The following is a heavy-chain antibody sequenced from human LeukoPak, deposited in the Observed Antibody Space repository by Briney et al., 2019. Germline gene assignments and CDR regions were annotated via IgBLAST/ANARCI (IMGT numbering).Heavy chain of an antibody. D-gene: IGHD3-10*01. Sequence: PSETLSLTCSVSGGSISNTNDFWAWIRQPPGKGLEWIGSITYSGSTYFNPSLRSRVAISVDTSKNQFSLKLTSVTAADTAVYYCVRGPYGSGISNWFDPWGQGTQVIVSS. CDR3: VRGPYGSGISNWFDP. V-gene: IGHV4-39*07. J-gene: IGHJ5*02. CDR2: ITYSGST. CDR1: GGSISNTNDF.